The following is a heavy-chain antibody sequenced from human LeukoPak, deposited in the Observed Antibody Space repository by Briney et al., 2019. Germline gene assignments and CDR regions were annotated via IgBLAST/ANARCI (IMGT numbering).Heavy chain of an antibody. CDR3: ARVARAVLMVYAKSRRDWFDP. CDR2: IYYSGST. J-gene: IGHJ5*02. V-gene: IGHV4-39*07. Sequence: SETLSLTCTVSRGSISRSGYYWSWIRQPAGKGLEWIGRIYYSGSTYYNPSLKSRVTISVDTSKNQFSLKLSSVTAADTAVYYCARVARAVLMVYAKSRRDWFDPWGQGTLVTVSS. D-gene: IGHD2-8*01. CDR1: RGSISRSGYY.